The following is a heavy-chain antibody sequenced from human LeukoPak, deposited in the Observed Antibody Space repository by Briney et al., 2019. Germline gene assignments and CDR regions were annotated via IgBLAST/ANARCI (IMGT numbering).Heavy chain of an antibody. CDR3: TRLDYYDSSGKDY. V-gene: IGHV3-73*01. CDR2: IRSKANSYAT. Sequence: GGSLRLSCAASGFTFSGSAVHWVRQASGKGLEWVGRIRSKANSYATTYAASVKGRFTFSRDDSKNTAYLQMNSLKTEDTAVYYCTRLDYYDSSGKDYWGRGTLVTVSS. J-gene: IGHJ4*02. D-gene: IGHD3-22*01. CDR1: GFTFSGSA.